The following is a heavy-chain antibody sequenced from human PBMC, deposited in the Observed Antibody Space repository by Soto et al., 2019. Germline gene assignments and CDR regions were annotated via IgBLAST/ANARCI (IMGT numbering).Heavy chain of an antibody. V-gene: IGHV3-30-3*01. CDR2: ISYDGTNK. CDR3: AGDDYYDSSGYYTLFDY. D-gene: IGHD3-22*01. CDR1: GFTFSTYA. Sequence: PGGSLRLSCAASGFTFSTYAIHWVRQAPGKGLEWVAVISYDGTNKYYADSVKGRFTISRDNSKNTLYLQMNSLRAEDTAVYYCAGDDYYDSSGYYTLFDYWGQGTLVTVSS. J-gene: IGHJ4*02.